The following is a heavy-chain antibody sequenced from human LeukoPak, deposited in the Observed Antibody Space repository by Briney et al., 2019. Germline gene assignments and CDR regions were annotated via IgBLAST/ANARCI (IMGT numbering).Heavy chain of an antibody. CDR2: TYYRSKWYN. Sequence: SQTLSLTCAISGDSVSSNSAAWNWIRHSPSRGLEWLGRTYYRSKWYNDYAVSVKSRITINPDTSKNQFSLQLNSVTPEDTAVYYCAAGTEIFDWFDPWGQGTLVTVSS. V-gene: IGHV6-1*01. J-gene: IGHJ5*02. D-gene: IGHD6-19*01. CDR1: GDSVSSNSAA. CDR3: AAGTEIFDWFDP.